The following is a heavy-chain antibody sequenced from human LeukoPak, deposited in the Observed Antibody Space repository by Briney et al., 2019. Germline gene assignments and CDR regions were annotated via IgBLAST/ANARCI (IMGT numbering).Heavy chain of an antibody. CDR2: IYTSGST. D-gene: IGHD3-22*01. CDR1: GGSISNYY. CDR3: AREKVQYYYDSSGYYCFDY. V-gene: IGHV4-4*07. J-gene: IGHJ4*02. Sequence: SETLSLTCTVSGGSISNYYWSWIRQPAGKGLEWIGRIYTSGSTNYNPSLKSRVTMSVDTSKNQFSLKLSSVTAADTAVYYCAREKVQYYYDSSGYYCFDYWGQGTLVTVSS.